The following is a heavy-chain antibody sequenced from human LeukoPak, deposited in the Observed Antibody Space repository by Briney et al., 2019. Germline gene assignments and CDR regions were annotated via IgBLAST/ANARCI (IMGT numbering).Heavy chain of an antibody. CDR3: AKDHSSSWYYYYMDV. D-gene: IGHD6-13*01. CDR2: ISWNSGSI. Sequence: GGSLRLSCAASGFTFDDYAMHWVRQAPGKGLEWVSGISWNSGSIGYADSVKGRFTISRDNAKNSLYLQMNSLRAEDMALYYCAKDHSSSWYYYYMDVWGKGTTVTVSS. J-gene: IGHJ6*03. CDR1: GFTFDDYA. V-gene: IGHV3-9*03.